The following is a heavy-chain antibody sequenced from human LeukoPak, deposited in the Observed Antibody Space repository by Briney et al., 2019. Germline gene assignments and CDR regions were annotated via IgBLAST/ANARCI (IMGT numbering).Heavy chain of an antibody. Sequence: PSETLSLTCAVYGGSFSGYYWSWIRQPPGKGLEWIGEINHSGSTNYNPSLKSRVTISVDTSKNQFSLKLSSVTAADTAVYYCARDPVAGPFDYWGQGTLVTVSS. CDR3: ARDPVAGPFDY. CDR2: INHSGST. D-gene: IGHD6-19*01. CDR1: GGSFSGYY. V-gene: IGHV4-34*01. J-gene: IGHJ4*02.